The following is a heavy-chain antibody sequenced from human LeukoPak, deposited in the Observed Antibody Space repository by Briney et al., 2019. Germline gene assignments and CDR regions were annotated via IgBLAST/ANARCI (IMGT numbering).Heavy chain of an antibody. Sequence: GGSLRLSCAASGFTFSRYLMTWVRQAPGKGLEWVANMKSDGSEKFYADSVEGRFTISRDNAKNSVYLQMDSLRAEDTAVYYCARNRGPSYWGQGTLVTVSS. J-gene: IGHJ4*02. V-gene: IGHV3-7*01. CDR1: GFTFSRYL. CDR3: ARNRGPSY. CDR2: MKSDGSEK.